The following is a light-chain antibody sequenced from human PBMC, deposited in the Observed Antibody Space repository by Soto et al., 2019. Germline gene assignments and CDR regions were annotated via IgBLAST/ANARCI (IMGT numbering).Light chain of an antibody. CDR2: GTS. CDR3: QQYVSSPLT. CDR1: QSVSSSS. V-gene: IGKV3-20*01. Sequence: EIVMTQSPATLSVSPGERATLSCRASQSVSSSSLAWYQQKPGQAPRLLIYGTSSRATGIPDRFSGSGSGTDFTLTISRLEPEDFAVYYCQQYVSSPLTFGGGTKVDI. J-gene: IGKJ4*01.